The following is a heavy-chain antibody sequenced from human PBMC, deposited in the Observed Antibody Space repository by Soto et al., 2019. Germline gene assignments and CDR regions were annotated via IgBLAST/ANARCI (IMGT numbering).Heavy chain of an antibody. J-gene: IGHJ4*02. CDR1: GFTFSNYA. CDR2: VSYDGSKQ. CDR3: ARDRVYYYDNSGYYNFGY. V-gene: IGHV3-30-3*01. Sequence: QVQLVESGGGVVQPGRSLRVSCAASGFTFSNYAMHWVRQAPGKGLEWVAVVSYDGSKQFYADSVEGRFTISRDSSKSTLYLHMDNLRDEDTAVYYCARDRVYYYDNSGYYNFGYWGQGTLVTVSS. D-gene: IGHD3-22*01.